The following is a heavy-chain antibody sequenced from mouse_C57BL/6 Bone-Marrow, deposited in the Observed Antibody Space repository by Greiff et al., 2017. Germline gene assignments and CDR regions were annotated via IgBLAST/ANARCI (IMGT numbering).Heavy chain of an antibody. J-gene: IGHJ2*01. CDR2: ISSGSSTI. V-gene: IGHV5-17*01. Sequence: EVKLVESGGGLVKPGGSLKLSCAASGFTFSDSGMHWVRQAPEKGLEWVAYISSGSSTIYYADTVKGRFTISRDNAKNTLFLQMTSLRSEDTAMYYCARDIDYWGQGTTLTVSS. CDR1: GFTFSDSG. CDR3: ARDIDY.